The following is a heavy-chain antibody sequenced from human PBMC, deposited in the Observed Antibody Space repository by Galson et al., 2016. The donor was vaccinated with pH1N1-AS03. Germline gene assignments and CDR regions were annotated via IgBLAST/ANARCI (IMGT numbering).Heavy chain of an antibody. CDR3: AREECSSSSCRRDQNYYMDV. CDR1: GGSFSSFS. Sequence: SVKVSCKASGGSFSSFSINWVRQAPGQGLEWMGRITLPLGIGHYAQRFQGRVTITADKSTSTAYMDLSTLISEDTAMYYCAREECSSSSCRRDQNYYMDVWGKGTTVTVSS. D-gene: IGHD2-2*01. CDR2: ITLPLGIG. J-gene: IGHJ6*03. V-gene: IGHV1-69*02.